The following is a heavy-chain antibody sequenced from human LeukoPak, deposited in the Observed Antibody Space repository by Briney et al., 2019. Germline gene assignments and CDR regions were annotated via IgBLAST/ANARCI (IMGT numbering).Heavy chain of an antibody. CDR3: ARVLEIENDYDYVWGSYRPAPYYYYMDV. V-gene: IGHV1-18*01. CDR1: GYTFTSYG. J-gene: IGHJ6*03. Sequence: ASVKVSCKASGYTFTSYGISWVRQAPGQGLEWMGWISAYNGNTNYAQKLQGRVTMTTDTSTSTAYMELRSLRSDDTAVYYCARVLEIENDYDYVWGSYRPAPYYYYMDVWGKGTTVTVSS. CDR2: ISAYNGNT. D-gene: IGHD3-16*02.